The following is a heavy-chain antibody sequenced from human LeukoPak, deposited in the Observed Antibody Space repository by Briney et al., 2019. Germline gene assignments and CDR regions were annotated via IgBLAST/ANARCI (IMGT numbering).Heavy chain of an antibody. CDR2: INHSGST. Sequence: TSETLSLTCTVSGGSISSGGYYWSWIRQPPGKGLEWIGEINHSGSTNYNPSLKSRVTISVDTSKNQFSLKLSSVTAADTAVYYCARVLVVPAAMYQQLYYYYGMDVWGQGTTVTVSS. CDR3: ARVLVVPAAMYQQLYYYYGMDV. J-gene: IGHJ6*02. V-gene: IGHV4-39*07. D-gene: IGHD2-2*01. CDR1: GGSISSGGYY.